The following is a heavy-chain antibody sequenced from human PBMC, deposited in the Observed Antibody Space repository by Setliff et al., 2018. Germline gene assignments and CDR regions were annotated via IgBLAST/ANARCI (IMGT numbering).Heavy chain of an antibody. Sequence: ASVKVSCKTSGYSFTDYGIAWVRQAPGQGLEWMGWISAHTGNTYSGQKLHDRLTLTSDTSTNTAYMELRSLGSDDTAVYYCSRLVRFCTRVACQTLSGGEFWGQGTLVTVSS. CDR2: ISAHTGNT. J-gene: IGHJ1*01. CDR3: SRLVRFCTRVACQTLSGGEF. D-gene: IGHD2-8*01. CDR1: GYSFTDYG. V-gene: IGHV1-18*01.